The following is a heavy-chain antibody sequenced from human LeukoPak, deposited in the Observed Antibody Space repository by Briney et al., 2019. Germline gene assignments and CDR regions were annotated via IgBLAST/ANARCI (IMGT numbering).Heavy chain of an antibody. CDR2: IYTSGST. Sequence: SETLSLTCTVSGGSISSGSYYWSWIRQPAGKGLEWIGRIYTSGSTNYNPSLKSRVTISVDTSKNQFSLKLSSVTAADTAVYYCARGPDTVLLWFGIQADYMDVWGKGTTVTISS. D-gene: IGHD3-10*01. J-gene: IGHJ6*03. CDR1: GGSISSGSYY. V-gene: IGHV4-61*02. CDR3: ARGPDTVLLWFGIQADYMDV.